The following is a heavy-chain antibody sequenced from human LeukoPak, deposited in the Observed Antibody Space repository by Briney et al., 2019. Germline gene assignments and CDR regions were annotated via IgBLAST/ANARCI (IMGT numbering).Heavy chain of an antibody. CDR1: GFTFDDYA. J-gene: IGHJ4*02. CDR3: AKDLHSHTAMAQGDY. Sequence: PGGSLRLSCAASGFTFDDYAMHWVRQAPGKGLEWVSLISGDGGSTYYADSVKGRFTISRDNSKNSLYLQMNSLRTEDAALYYCAKDLHSHTAMAQGDYWGQGTLVTVSS. D-gene: IGHD5-18*01. CDR2: ISGDGGST. V-gene: IGHV3-43*02.